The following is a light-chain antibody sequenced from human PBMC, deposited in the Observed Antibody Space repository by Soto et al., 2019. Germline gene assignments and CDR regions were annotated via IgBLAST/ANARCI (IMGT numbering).Light chain of an antibody. CDR2: DVS. J-gene: IGLJ1*01. CDR3: SSYTSSSTLYV. V-gene: IGLV2-14*01. Sequence: QSVLTQPASVSGSPGQSITISCTGTSSDIGGYNYVSWFQQYPGKAPKLIIFDVSNRPSGVSNRFSGSKSGNTASLTISGLQAEDGADYYCSSYTSSSTLYVFGTGTKVTVL. CDR1: SSDIGGYNY.